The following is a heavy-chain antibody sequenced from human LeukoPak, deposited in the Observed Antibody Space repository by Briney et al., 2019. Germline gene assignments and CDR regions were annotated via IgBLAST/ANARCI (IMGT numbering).Heavy chain of an antibody. CDR1: GYTFTGYY. CDR3: ARAGSPEQWLAAFDI. Sequence: GASVKVSCKASGYTFTGYYMHWVRQAPGQGLEWMGWINPNSGGTNYAQKFQGRVTMTRDTSISTAYMELSRLRSDDTAVYYCARAGSPEQWLAAFDIWGQGTMVTVSS. V-gene: IGHV1-2*02. J-gene: IGHJ3*02. CDR2: INPNSGGT. D-gene: IGHD6-19*01.